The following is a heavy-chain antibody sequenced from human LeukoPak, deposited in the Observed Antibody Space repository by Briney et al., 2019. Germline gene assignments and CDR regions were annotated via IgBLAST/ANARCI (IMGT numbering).Heavy chain of an antibody. CDR1: GGSISSYY. CDR3: ARIYCSSTSCYDHWDAFDI. D-gene: IGHD2-2*01. CDR2: IYYSGST. Sequence: SETLSLTCTVSGGSISSYYWSWIRQPPGKGLEWNGYIYYSGSTNYNPSLKSRVTISVDTSKNQFSLKLSSVTAADTAVYYCARIYCSSTSCYDHWDAFDIWGQGTMVTVSS. V-gene: IGHV4-59*01. J-gene: IGHJ3*02.